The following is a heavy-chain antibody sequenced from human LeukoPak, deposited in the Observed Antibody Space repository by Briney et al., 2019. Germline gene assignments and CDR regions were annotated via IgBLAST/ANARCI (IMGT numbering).Heavy chain of an antibody. D-gene: IGHD3-16*02. CDR3: ARGEVAYHDAFDI. V-gene: IGHV4-59*01. Sequence: PSETLSLTCTVSGGSISSYYWSWIRQPPGKGLEWIGYIYYSGSTNYNPSLKSRVTISVDTSKNQFSLKLSSVTAADTAVYYCARGEVAYHDAFDIWGQGTMVTVSS. J-gene: IGHJ3*02. CDR2: IYYSGST. CDR1: GGSISSYY.